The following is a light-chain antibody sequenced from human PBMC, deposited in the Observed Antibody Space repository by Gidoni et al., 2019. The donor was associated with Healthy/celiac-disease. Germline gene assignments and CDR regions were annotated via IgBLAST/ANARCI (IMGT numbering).Light chain of an antibody. J-gene: IGKJ3*01. CDR3: QQSYSTLFT. Sequence: IQMTQYPSSLSASVGERVTITCRASQSISSYLYWYQQKPGKAPKLLIYDASSMKSGVPSRFSGSGSGTDFTLTISSLKPEDFATYYCQQSYSTLFTFGRGTKVDIK. V-gene: IGKV1-39*01. CDR1: QSISSY. CDR2: DAS.